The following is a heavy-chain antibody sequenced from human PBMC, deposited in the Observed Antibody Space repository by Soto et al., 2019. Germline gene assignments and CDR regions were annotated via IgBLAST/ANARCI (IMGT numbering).Heavy chain of an antibody. CDR3: AKGGGEDCSGGSCFNFDY. D-gene: IGHD2-15*01. CDR1: GFTFSSYA. J-gene: IGHJ4*02. V-gene: IGHV3-23*01. Sequence: GGSLRLSCAASGFTFSSYAMSWVRQAPGKGLEWVSAISGSGGSTYYADSVKGRFTISRDNSKNTLYLQMNSLRAEDTAVYYCAKGGGEDCSGGSCFNFDYWGQGTLVTVSS. CDR2: ISGSGGST.